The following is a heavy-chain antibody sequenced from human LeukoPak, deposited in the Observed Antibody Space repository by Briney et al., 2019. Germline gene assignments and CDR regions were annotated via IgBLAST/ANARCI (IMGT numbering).Heavy chain of an antibody. D-gene: IGHD1-26*01. CDR1: AGSFSRYY. V-gene: IGHV4-4*07. CDR3: ARGLVGTTGEQNWFDP. CDR2: IHASGST. J-gene: IGHJ5*02. Sequence: SETLSLTCTVSAGSFSRYYWSWIRQPAGKELAWIGRIHASGSTNYNPSLKSRVTISVDESQNQFTLNLTSVTAADTAVYYCARGLVGTTGEQNWFDPWGQGTLVTVSS.